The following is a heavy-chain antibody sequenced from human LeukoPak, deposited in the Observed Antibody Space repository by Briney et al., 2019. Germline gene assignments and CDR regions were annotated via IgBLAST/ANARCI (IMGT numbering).Heavy chain of an antibody. Sequence: GGSQRLSCAASGFTFSSYSMNWVRQAPGKGLEWVSSISSSSSYIYYADSVKGRFTISRDNAKNSLYLQMNSLRAEDTAVYYCARGSDCSSTSCYYYYYYYMDVWGKGTTVTVSS. J-gene: IGHJ6*03. CDR2: ISSSSSYI. D-gene: IGHD2-2*01. CDR3: ARGSDCSSTSCYYYYYYYMDV. CDR1: GFTFSSYS. V-gene: IGHV3-21*01.